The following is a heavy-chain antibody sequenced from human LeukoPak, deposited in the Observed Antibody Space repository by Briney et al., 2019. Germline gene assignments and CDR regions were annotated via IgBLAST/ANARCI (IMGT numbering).Heavy chain of an antibody. CDR1: GGTFSSYA. V-gene: IGHV1-69*01. J-gene: IGHJ4*02. CDR3: ASRLYCSNTRCRNFPFAY. D-gene: IGHD2-2*01. Sequence: ASVKVSCKASGGTFSSYAINWVRQAPGQGLEWMGGIIPIFGTANYAQKFQDRVTITADESTSTAYMELSSLRSEDTAIYYCASRLYCSNTRCRNFPFAYWGQGTLVTISS. CDR2: IIPIFGTA.